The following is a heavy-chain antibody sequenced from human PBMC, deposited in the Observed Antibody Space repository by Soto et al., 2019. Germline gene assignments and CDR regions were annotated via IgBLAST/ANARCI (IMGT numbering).Heavy chain of an antibody. J-gene: IGHJ6*02. CDR1: GGSISSGDYY. CDR3: ARAPLISIFFAYGMAV. V-gene: IGHV4-31*03. CDR2: IYYSGST. Sequence: QVQLQESGPGLVKPSQTLSLTCTVSGGSISSGDYYWIWIRQHPGKGLAWIGYIYYSGSTYYNPSLKSRVTISVDTSRNQFSLKLSSVTAADTAVYYCARAPLISIFFAYGMAVWGQGTTVTVSS. D-gene: IGHD3-3*02.